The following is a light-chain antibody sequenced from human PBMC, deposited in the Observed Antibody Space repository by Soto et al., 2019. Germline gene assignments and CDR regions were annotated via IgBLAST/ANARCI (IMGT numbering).Light chain of an antibody. CDR2: GAS. J-gene: IGKJ5*01. Sequence: EVVVTQSPAAWSLSPGESATLSCMASQSVSSHLAWYQQKPGQAPRLLIYGASTRATGIPARFSGSGSGTEFTLTISSLQSEDFAVYYCHQYDNWPKTFGQGTRLEIK. V-gene: IGKV3-15*01. CDR1: QSVSSH. CDR3: HQYDNWPKT.